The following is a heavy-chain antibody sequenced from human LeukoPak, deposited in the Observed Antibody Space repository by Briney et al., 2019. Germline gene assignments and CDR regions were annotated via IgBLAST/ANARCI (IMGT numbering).Heavy chain of an antibody. CDR2: INHSGST. CDR1: GGSFGGYY. Sequence: SETLSLTCAVYGGSFGGYYWSWIRQPPGKGLEWIGEINHSGSTNYNPSLKSRVTISVDTSKNQFSLKLSSVTAADTAVYYCARCPPALYCSSTSCHRRRYYYYYMDVWGKGTTVTVSS. D-gene: IGHD2-2*01. J-gene: IGHJ6*03. CDR3: ARCPPALYCSSTSCHRRRYYYYYMDV. V-gene: IGHV4-34*01.